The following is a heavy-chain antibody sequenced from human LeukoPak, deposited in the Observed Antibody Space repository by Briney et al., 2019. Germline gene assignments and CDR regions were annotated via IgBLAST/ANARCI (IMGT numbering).Heavy chain of an antibody. CDR3: AVTVPFDY. Sequence: SETLSLTCAVSGGSISSGGYSWSWIRQPPGKGLEWIGEINHSGSTNYNPSLKSRVTISVDTSKNQFSLKLSPVTAADTAVYYCAVTVPFDYWGQGTLVTVSS. D-gene: IGHD4-17*01. CDR2: INHSGST. V-gene: IGHV4-30-2*01. J-gene: IGHJ4*02. CDR1: GGSISSGGYS.